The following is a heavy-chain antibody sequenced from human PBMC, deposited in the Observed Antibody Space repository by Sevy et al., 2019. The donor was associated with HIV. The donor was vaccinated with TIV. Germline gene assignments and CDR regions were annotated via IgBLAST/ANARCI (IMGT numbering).Heavy chain of an antibody. J-gene: IGHJ6*02. Sequence: SETLSLTCTVSGGSISSYYWSWIRQPPGKGLEWIGYIYYSGSTNYNPSLRSRVTISVDTSKNQFSLKLSSVTAADTAVYYCARVGITMVRGGGFDYYYGMDVWGQGTTVTVSS. CDR2: IYYSGST. D-gene: IGHD3-10*01. CDR3: ARVGITMVRGGGFDYYYGMDV. V-gene: IGHV4-59*01. CDR1: GGSISSYY.